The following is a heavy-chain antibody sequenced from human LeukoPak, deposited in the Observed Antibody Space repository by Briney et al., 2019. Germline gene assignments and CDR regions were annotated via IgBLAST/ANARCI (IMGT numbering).Heavy chain of an antibody. CDR2: IYYSGST. V-gene: IGHV4-59*08. Sequence: SETLSLTCTVSGGSISSYYWSWIRQPPGKGLEWIGDIYYSGSTNYNPSLKSRVTISVDTSKNQFSLRLTSVTAADTAVYYCARVLDYYASGSYAFFFENWGQGTLVTVSS. CDR1: GGSISSYY. D-gene: IGHD3-10*01. CDR3: ARVLDYYASGSYAFFFEN. J-gene: IGHJ4*02.